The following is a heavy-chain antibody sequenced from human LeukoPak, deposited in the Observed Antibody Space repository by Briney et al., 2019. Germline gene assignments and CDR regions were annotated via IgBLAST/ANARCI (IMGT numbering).Heavy chain of an antibody. CDR2: IYYSGST. Sequence: PWETLSLTSAVSGYSISSSNWWGWIRQPPGKGLEWIGYIYYSGSTYYNPSLKSRVTMSVDTSKNQFSLKLSSVTAADTAVYYCAGYYDILTGYLNLEYYFDYWGQGTLVTVSS. V-gene: IGHV4-28*01. J-gene: IGHJ4*02. D-gene: IGHD3-9*01. CDR1: GYSISSSNW. CDR3: AGYYDILTGYLNLEYYFDY.